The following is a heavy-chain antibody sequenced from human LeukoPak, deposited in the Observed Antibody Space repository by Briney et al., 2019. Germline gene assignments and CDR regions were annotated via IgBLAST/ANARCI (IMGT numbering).Heavy chain of an antibody. CDR1: GFTFSSYS. CDR3: AIPPLSGTGSSRPLAEMDV. Sequence: GGSLRLSCAASGFTFSSYSMNWVRQAPGKGLEWVSYISHTGSTMSYADSVKGRFTISRDNARNSLHLQMNSLRAEDTAVYYCAIPPLSGTGSSRPLAEMDVWGQGTTVTVSS. V-gene: IGHV3-48*04. J-gene: IGHJ6*02. D-gene: IGHD3-10*01. CDR2: ISHTGSTM.